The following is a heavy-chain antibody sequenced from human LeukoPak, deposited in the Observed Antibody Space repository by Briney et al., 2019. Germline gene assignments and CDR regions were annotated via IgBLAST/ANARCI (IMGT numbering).Heavy chain of an antibody. CDR2: INPNSGGT. CDR3: ARDGWYCSSTSCYPRNYYYYYYMDV. CDR1: GYTFTGYY. D-gene: IGHD2-2*01. V-gene: IGHV1-2*02. J-gene: IGHJ6*03. Sequence: ASVKVSCKASGYTFTGYYMHWVRQAPGQGLEWMGWINPNSGGTNYAQKFQGRVTMTRDTSNSTAYMELSRLRSDDTAVYYCARDGWYCSSTSCYPRNYYYYYYMDVWGKGTTVTVSS.